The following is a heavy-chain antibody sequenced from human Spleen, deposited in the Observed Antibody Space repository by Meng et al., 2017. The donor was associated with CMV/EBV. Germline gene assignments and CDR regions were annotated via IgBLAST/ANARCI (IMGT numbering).Heavy chain of an antibody. J-gene: IGHJ6*02. CDR3: AREAFHWNDASYYYGMDV. CDR2: IIPIFGTP. V-gene: IGHV1-69*05. D-gene: IGHD1-1*01. CDR1: GGSFSSYA. Sequence: SVKVSCKAYGGSFSSYAISWVRQAPGQGLEWMGGIIPIFGTPNYAQKFQGRVTMTRNTSISTAYMELSSLRSEDTAVYYCAREAFHWNDASYYYGMDVWGQGTTVTVSS.